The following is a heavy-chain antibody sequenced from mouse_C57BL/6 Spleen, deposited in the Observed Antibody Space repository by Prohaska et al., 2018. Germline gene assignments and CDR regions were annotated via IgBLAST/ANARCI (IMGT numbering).Heavy chain of an antibody. D-gene: IGHD2-1*01. CDR1: WFTLSVFR. CDR2: INSYCSAR. J-gene: IGHJ1*03. Sequence: EVQLLETGGGLVQPGGSRGLSCEGSWFTLSVFRMSWVLQTTGNTLEGSGEINSYCSARSDVPSIKDRFTIVRYKDNGTLYLQMSNVPSADTVHYFFKSYANYSSLDIWGTGTTVTVSS. CDR3: KSYANYSSLDI. V-gene: IGHV11-2*01.